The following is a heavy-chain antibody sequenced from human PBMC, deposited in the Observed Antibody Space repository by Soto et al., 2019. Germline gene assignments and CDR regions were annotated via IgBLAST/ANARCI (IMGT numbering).Heavy chain of an antibody. CDR3: ARRAETNGWNGFGADKYYFDF. D-gene: IGHD1-1*01. Sequence: QVQLVQSGAEVRKPGASVKVSCEASGYTFTSYDIYWVRQATGQGLEWMGWMNPNTGNSGYEQKFQGRVTVTSDTSINTVYMELSSLRSEDTAVYYCARRAETNGWNGFGADKYYFDFWGQGTLVTVSS. J-gene: IGHJ4*02. CDR2: MNPNTGNS. V-gene: IGHV1-8*01. CDR1: GYTFTSYD.